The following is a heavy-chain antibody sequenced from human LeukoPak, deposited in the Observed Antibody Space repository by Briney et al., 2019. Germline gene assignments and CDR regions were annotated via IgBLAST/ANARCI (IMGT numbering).Heavy chain of an antibody. CDR1: GFTFSSYA. CDR3: AKVGSERRLNGNVDY. V-gene: IGHV3-23*01. Sequence: GGSLRLSCAASGFTFSSYALSWVRQAPGEGLEWVSSITGSAGSTYYADSVKGRFSISRDNSKNTLYLQMNSLRAEDTAVYYCAKVGSERRLNGNVDYWGQGTLVTVSS. CDR2: ITGSAGST. D-gene: IGHD1-26*01. J-gene: IGHJ4*02.